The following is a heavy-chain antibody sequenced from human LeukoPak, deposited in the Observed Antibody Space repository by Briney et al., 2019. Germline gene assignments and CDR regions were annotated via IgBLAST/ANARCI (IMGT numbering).Heavy chain of an antibody. CDR2: ISAYNGNT. D-gene: IGHD2-2*01. Sequence: VASVKVSCKASGYTFTNYGISWLRQAPGQGLDWMGWISAYNGNTDYAQKFQGKVTMTTDTSTNTAYMELRSLRSDDTAVYYCARVLAYCTRTSCHDYWGQGTLVTVSS. V-gene: IGHV1-18*01. J-gene: IGHJ4*02. CDR1: GYTFTNYG. CDR3: ARVLAYCTRTSCHDY.